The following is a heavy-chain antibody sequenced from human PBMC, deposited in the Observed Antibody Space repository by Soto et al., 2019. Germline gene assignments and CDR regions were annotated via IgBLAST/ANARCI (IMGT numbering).Heavy chain of an antibody. Sequence: QVQLVQSGAEVKKPGSSVKVSCKASGGTFGSYAISWVRQAPGQGLEWMGGIIPIPGTANYAQKFQGRVTIAADESRRTAYRELSSLRSEDTAVYYCARSQGSSTSLEIYYYYYYGMDVWGQGTTVTVSS. CDR1: GGTFGSYA. J-gene: IGHJ6*02. V-gene: IGHV1-69*01. D-gene: IGHD2-2*01. CDR2: IIPIPGTA. CDR3: ARSQGSSTSLEIYYYYYYGMDV.